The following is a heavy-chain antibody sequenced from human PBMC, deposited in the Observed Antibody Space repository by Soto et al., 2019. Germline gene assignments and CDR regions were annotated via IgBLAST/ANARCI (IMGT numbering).Heavy chain of an antibody. Sequence: QVQLQESGPGLVKPSETLSLTCTVSGGSISSYYWSWIRQPPGKGLEWIGYIYYSGSTNYNPSLKSRVTISVDTSKNQFSLKLSSVTAADTAVYYCARGFIGIGNWFDPWGQGTLVTVSS. CDR3: ARGFIGIGNWFDP. CDR2: IYYSGST. D-gene: IGHD1-1*01. CDR1: GGSISSYY. V-gene: IGHV4-59*01. J-gene: IGHJ5*02.